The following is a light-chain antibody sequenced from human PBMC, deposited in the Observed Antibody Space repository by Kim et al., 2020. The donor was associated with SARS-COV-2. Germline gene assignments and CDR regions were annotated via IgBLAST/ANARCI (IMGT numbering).Light chain of an antibody. V-gene: IGLV4-69*01. CDR1: SGLSNYA. J-gene: IGLJ2*01. CDR3: QTWGTGDMV. Sequence: QLVLTQSPSASASLGASVKLTCTLSSGLSNYAIAWHQQQPEKGPRYLMKLNSDGSHTKGDGIPDRFSGSSSGAERYLTISSLQSEDEADYYCQTWGTGDMVFGGGTKVTVL. CDR2: LNSDGSH.